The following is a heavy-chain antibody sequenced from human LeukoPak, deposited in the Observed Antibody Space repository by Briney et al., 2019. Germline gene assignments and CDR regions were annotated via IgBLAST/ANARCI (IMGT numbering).Heavy chain of an antibody. CDR3: VKDLANSYGFSYYFDY. J-gene: IGHJ4*02. V-gene: IGHV3-64D*09. CDR2: VSSNGGGT. D-gene: IGHD5-18*01. CDR1: GFTVSSNY. Sequence: GGSLRLSCAASGFTVSSNYMSWVRQAPGKGLEYVSAVSSNGGGTFYADSVKGRFTISRDNSKNTVYLQMSSLRTEDTAVYYCVKDLANSYGFSYYFDYWGQGTLVTVSS.